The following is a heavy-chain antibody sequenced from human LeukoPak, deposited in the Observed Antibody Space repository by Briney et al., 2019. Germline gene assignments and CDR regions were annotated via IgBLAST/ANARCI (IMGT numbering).Heavy chain of an antibody. J-gene: IGHJ4*02. CDR3: VAQDSGYDYFDY. CDR2: IYYSGST. V-gene: IGHV4-39*01. Sequence: SETLSLTCTVSGGSISSSSYYWGWIRQPPGKGLEWIGSIYYSGSTYYNPSLKSRVTISVDTSKNQFSLKLSSVTAADTAVYYCVAQDSGYDYFDYWGQGTLVTVSS. CDR1: GGSISSSSYY. D-gene: IGHD5-12*01.